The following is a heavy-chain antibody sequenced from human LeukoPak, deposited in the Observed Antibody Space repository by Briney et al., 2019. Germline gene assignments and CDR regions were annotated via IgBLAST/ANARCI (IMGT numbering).Heavy chain of an antibody. Sequence: GASVKVSCKASGGTFSSYAISWVRQAPGQGLEWMGGIIPIFGTANYAQKFQGRVTITTDESTSTAYMELSSLRSEDTAVYYCARVMGIAAAGTFEKGFDPWGQGTLVTVSS. CDR2: IIPIFGTA. D-gene: IGHD6-13*01. CDR1: GGTFSSYA. V-gene: IGHV1-69*05. CDR3: ARVMGIAAAGTFEKGFDP. J-gene: IGHJ5*02.